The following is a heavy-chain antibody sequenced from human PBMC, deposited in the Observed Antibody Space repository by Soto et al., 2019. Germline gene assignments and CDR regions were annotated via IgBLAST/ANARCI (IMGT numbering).Heavy chain of an antibody. Sequence: QVQLVESGGVLVKPGGSLRLSCAASGFTFSDYYMSWIRQAPGKGLEWVSYISRGGSNIYYADSVKGRFTISRDDAKSALYMQTNSRHAYDTAVYHCARGGACTAGRCLDNWGQRSLDTV. CDR2: ISRGGSNI. V-gene: IGHV3-11*01. CDR1: GFTFSDYY. CDR3: ARGGACTAGRCLDN. J-gene: IGHJ4*01. D-gene: IGHD2-8*02.